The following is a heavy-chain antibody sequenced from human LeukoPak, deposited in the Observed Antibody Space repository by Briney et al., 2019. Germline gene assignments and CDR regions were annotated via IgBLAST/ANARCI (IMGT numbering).Heavy chain of an antibody. CDR1: GGSFSDYF. J-gene: IGHJ4*02. D-gene: IGHD6-19*01. Sequence: SETLSLTCAVYGGSFSDYFWIWIRQTPGKGLEWIGEINHGGGTKYNPSLKSRATISVDTSKKQFSLNLTSVTAADTAVYYCAREYTLYRSGWFLDYWGQGTVVTVSS. CDR3: AREYTLYRSGWFLDY. V-gene: IGHV4-34*01. CDR2: INHGGGT.